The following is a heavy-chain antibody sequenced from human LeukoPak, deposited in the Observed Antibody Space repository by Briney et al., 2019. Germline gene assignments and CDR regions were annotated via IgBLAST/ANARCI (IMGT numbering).Heavy chain of an antibody. V-gene: IGHV3-21*06. Sequence: GGSLRLSCAASGFTFSSYSMNWVRQAPGKGLEWVSSISSSSSYIYYADSVKGRFTISRDNAKNLLFLQMNSLRAEDTAMYYCARVLPGFFDYWGQGTLVIVSS. CDR2: ISSSSSYI. CDR3: ARVLPGFFDY. J-gene: IGHJ4*02. CDR1: GFTFSSYS.